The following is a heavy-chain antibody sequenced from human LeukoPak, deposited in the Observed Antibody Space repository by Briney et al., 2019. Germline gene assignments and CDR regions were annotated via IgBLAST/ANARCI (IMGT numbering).Heavy chain of an antibody. D-gene: IGHD3-10*01. V-gene: IGHV3-23*01. J-gene: IGHJ4*02. CDR3: ARPYYGSGSYPSRPFDY. Sequence: GGSLRLSCAASGFTFSSHALSWVRQAPGKGLEWVSSLSGSGYNTYYADSVKGRFTISRDNSKNTLYLQMNSLRAEDTALYYCARPYYGSGSYPSRPFDYWGQGTLVTVSS. CDR2: LSGSGYNT. CDR1: GFTFSSHA.